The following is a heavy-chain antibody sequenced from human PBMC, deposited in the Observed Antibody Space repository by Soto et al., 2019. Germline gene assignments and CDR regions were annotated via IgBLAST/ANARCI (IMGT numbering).Heavy chain of an antibody. V-gene: IGHV3-15*01. D-gene: IGHD3-3*01. CDR2: IKSDSDGGTT. Sequence: EVQLVESGGGLVKPGGSRRLSCVTSGFTLSKAWMSWVRQAPGKGLEWVGRIKSDSDGGTTDYAAPVKGRFTISRDDSKNTVYLQMNSLITEDTAVYYCTTDALRFLEWFSYWGQGTLVTVSS. CDR3: TTDALRFLEWFSY. J-gene: IGHJ4*02. CDR1: GFTLSKAW.